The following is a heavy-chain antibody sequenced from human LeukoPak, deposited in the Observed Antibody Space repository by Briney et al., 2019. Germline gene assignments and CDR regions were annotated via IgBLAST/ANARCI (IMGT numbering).Heavy chain of an antibody. J-gene: IGHJ5*02. CDR2: ISDTGGST. CDR1: GFTFSSSA. V-gene: IGHV3-23*01. D-gene: IGHD6-13*01. CDR3: AKGLGYSSSWYAPWFDP. Sequence: PGGSLRLSCAASGFTFSSSAMSWVRQAPGKGLEWVPIISDTGGSTYSADSVKGRFTISRDNSKNTLFLQMNSLRAEDTAVYYCAKGLGYSSSWYAPWFDPWGQGILVSVSS.